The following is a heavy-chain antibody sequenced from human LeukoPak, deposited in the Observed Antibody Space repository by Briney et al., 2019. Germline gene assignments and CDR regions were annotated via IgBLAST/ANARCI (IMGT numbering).Heavy chain of an antibody. CDR1: GFTFSSYA. V-gene: IGHV3-23*01. CDR3: AKGSYYDSSGSFYFDY. CDR2: ISGSGDNT. J-gene: IGHJ4*02. Sequence: GGSPRLSCAASGFTFSSYAMSWVRQAPGRGLEWVSGISGSGDNTYYADSVKGRFTISRDNSKNTLYVQVNSLGTEDTAAYYCAKGSYYDSSGSFYFDYWGQGTLVTVSS. D-gene: IGHD3-22*01.